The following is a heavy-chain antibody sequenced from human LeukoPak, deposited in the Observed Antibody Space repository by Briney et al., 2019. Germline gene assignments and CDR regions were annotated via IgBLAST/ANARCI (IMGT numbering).Heavy chain of an antibody. V-gene: IGHV1-18*01. CDR2: ISAYNGNT. J-gene: IGHJ6*02. Sequence: ASVKVSCKASGYTFTSYGISWVRQAPGQGLEWVGWISAYNGNTNYAQKLQGRVTMTTDTSTSTAYMELRSLRSDDTAVYYCARDRSDIVVVPAAMWGYYYYGMDVWGQGTTVTVSS. CDR3: ARDRSDIVVVPAAMWGYYYYGMDV. CDR1: GYTFTSYG. D-gene: IGHD2-2*01.